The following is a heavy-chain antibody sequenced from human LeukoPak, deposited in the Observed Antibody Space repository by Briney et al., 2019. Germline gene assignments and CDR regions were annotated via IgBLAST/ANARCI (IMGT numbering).Heavy chain of an antibody. CDR1: GFTFSSYE. J-gene: IGHJ4*02. Sequence: GGSLRLSCAASGFTFSSYEMNWVRQAPGKGLEWVSYISSSGTIIYYADSVKGRFTISRDNTKNSLSLQMKSLRTEDTAVYYCARDLGIVTGFDYWGQGTLVTVSS. D-gene: IGHD2-2*03. V-gene: IGHV3-48*03. CDR3: ARDLGIVTGFDY. CDR2: ISSSGTII.